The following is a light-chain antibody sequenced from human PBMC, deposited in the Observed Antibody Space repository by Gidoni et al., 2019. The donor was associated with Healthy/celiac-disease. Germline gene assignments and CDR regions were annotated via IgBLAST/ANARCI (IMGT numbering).Light chain of an antibody. CDR1: QDISNY. J-gene: IGKJ4*01. CDR2: DAS. V-gene: IGKV1-33*01. Sequence: IKLTQSPSSLSASVGDRVTITCQASQDISNYLNWYQQKPGKAPKLLIYDASNLETGVPSRFSGSGSGTDFTFTISSLQPEDIATYYCQQYDNLLLTFXGXTKVEIK. CDR3: QQYDNLLLT.